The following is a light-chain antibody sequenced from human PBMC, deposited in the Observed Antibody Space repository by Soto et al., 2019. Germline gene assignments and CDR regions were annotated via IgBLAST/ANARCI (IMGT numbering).Light chain of an antibody. CDR2: GAS. V-gene: IGKV3-20*01. Sequence: VMPLSPATLSVSPGETATLSCRASQTVSSNLAWYHQKPGQAPRLLIYGASSRATGIPDRFSGSGSGTDFTLTISRLEPEDFAVYYCQQYGSSPGTFGQGTKVDFK. CDR1: QTVSSN. J-gene: IGKJ1*01. CDR3: QQYGSSPGT.